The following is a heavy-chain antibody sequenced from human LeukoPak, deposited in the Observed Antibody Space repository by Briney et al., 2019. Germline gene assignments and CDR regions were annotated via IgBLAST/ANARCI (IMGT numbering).Heavy chain of an antibody. CDR2: INPDESEK. D-gene: IGHD4-11*01. J-gene: IGHJ4*02. V-gene: IGHV3-7*01. CDR3: LRGLHYSRLDY. CDR1: GLSFSTSW. Sequence: GGSLRLSCAVSGLSFSTSWMDWVRQAPGKGLEWVASINPDESEKYSAGSVKGRFTISRDNAKNSLFLQMENLRVEDTAFYYFLRGLHYSRLDYWGQGMLAAVSS.